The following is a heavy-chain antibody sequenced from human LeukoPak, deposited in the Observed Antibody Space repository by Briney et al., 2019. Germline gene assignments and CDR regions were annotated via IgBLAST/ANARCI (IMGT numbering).Heavy chain of an antibody. J-gene: IGHJ6*03. V-gene: IGHV4-4*09. Sequence: PSETLSLTCTVSGGSISNYYWSWIRQPPGKGLEWIGYIYASGGTNYNPSLKSRVTISVDTSKNQFSLRLRSVTAADTAMYYCARLTVYQQPTGGYYYYMDVWGKGTTVTVSS. CDR3: ARLTVYQQPTGGYYYYMDV. CDR2: IYASGGT. CDR1: GGSISNYY. D-gene: IGHD6-13*01.